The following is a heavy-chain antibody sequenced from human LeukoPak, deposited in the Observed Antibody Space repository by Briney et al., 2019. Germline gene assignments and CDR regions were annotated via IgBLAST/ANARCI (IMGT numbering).Heavy chain of an antibody. CDR2: IIPIFGTA. J-gene: IGHJ6*02. Sequence: GGSLRLSCAASGGTFSSYAISWVRQAPGQGLEWMGGIIPIFGTANYAQKFQGRVTITADESTSTAYMELSSLRSEDTAVYYCAHYIVGATPYYYYYGMDVWGQGTTVTVSS. CDR3: AHYIVGATPYYYYYGMDV. V-gene: IGHV1-69*01. D-gene: IGHD1-26*01. CDR1: GGTFSSYA.